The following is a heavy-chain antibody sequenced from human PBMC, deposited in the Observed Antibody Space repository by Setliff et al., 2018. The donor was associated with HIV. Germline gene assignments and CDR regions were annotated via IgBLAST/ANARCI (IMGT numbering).Heavy chain of an antibody. D-gene: IGHD5-12*01. CDR3: ARAHFLVAMTRNWFDP. CDR1: GYTFTDFY. V-gene: IGHV1-2*06. CDR2: INPKSGVA. J-gene: IGHJ5*02. Sequence: EASVKVSCKASGYTFTDFYIHWVRQAPGQGLEWIGRINPKSGVADYLKKFQGRVTMTTDTSTNTAHMELIRPRFDDTAVYYCARAHFLVAMTRNWFDPWGQGTLVTVSS.